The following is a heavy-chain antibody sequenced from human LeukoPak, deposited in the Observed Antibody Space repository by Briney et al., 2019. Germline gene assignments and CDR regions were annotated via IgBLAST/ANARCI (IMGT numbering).Heavy chain of an antibody. Sequence: ASVKVSCKASGYTFTSYGISWVRQAPGQRLEWMGWISAYNGNTNYAQKLQGRVTMTTDTSTSTAYMELRSLRSDDTAVYYCARDQGLYYYDSSGSGFDPWGQGTLVTVSS. CDR3: ARDQGLYYYDSSGSGFDP. J-gene: IGHJ5*02. D-gene: IGHD3-22*01. CDR1: GYTFTSYG. CDR2: ISAYNGNT. V-gene: IGHV1-18*01.